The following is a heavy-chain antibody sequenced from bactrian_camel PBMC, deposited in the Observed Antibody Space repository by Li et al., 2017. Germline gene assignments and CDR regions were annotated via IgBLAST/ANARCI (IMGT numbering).Heavy chain of an antibody. V-gene: IGHV3S53*01. CDR2: IDNDGRI. J-gene: IGHJ4*01. CDR3: ASDPRLWCLWTRRRIHL. Sequence: VQLVESGGGSVQAGGSLRLSCAASGRTGHLSCLGWFRQAPGKEREGVAVIDNDGRITYSDSVKGRFTISRDNAAKTLFLQMNSLKPEDTAMYYCASDPRLWCLWTRRRIHLLGPRDPG. D-gene: IGHD2*01. CDR1: GRTGHLSC.